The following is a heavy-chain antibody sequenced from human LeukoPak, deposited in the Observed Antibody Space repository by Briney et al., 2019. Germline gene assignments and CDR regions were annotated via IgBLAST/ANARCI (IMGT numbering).Heavy chain of an antibody. CDR2: IYYSGST. CDR1: GGSFSSSSYY. J-gene: IGHJ4*02. Sequence: PSETLSLTCAVYGGSFSSSSYYWGWIRQPPGKGLEWIGSIYYSGSTYYNPSLKSRVTISVDTSKNQFSLKLSSVTAADTAVYYCARDRPFDYWGQGTLVTVSS. CDR3: ARDRPFDY. V-gene: IGHV4-39*07.